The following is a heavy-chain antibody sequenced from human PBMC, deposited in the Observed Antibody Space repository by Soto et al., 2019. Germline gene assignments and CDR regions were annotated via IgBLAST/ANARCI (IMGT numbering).Heavy chain of an antibody. J-gene: IGHJ3*02. Sequence: EVQLVESGGGLVQPGGSLRLSCAASGFTFSTYWMHWLRQVPGKGLVWLSRINGDGTSKAYADSVKGRFTVSRDNAKNTLDLQMTSLRVEETAIYYCARELCGDVFDNCPRVFYMGGPGTVVTVSS. CDR2: INGDGTSK. CDR1: GFTFSTYW. D-gene: IGHD2-8*02. CDR3: ARELCGDVFDNCPRVFYM. V-gene: IGHV3-74*01.